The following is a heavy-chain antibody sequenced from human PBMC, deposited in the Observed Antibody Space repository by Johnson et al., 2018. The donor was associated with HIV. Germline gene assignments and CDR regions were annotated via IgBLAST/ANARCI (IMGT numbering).Heavy chain of an antibody. Sequence: QVQLVESGGGLVKPGGSLRLSCAASGFTFSDYYMSWIRQAPGKGLEWVSYISSSGSTIYYADSVKGRFTISRDNAKNSLYLQMNGRRAEDTAVYHCAKDRYRSSWTNDAFDIWGQGTMVTVSS. CDR3: AKDRYRSSWTNDAFDI. D-gene: IGHD3-16*02. CDR2: ISSSGSTI. CDR1: GFTFSDYY. V-gene: IGHV3-11*01. J-gene: IGHJ3*02.